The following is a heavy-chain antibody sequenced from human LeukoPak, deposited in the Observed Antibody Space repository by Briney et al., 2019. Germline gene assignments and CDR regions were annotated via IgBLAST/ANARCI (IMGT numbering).Heavy chain of an antibody. J-gene: IGHJ6*04. CDR3: AKVHGSGEFLYYYYYYGMDV. D-gene: IGHD3-10*01. Sequence: GRSLRLSCAASGFTFSSYGMHWVRQAPGKGLEWVAVISYDGSNKYYAGSVKGRFTISRDNSKNTLYLQMNSLRAEDTAVYYCAKVHGSGEFLYYYYYYGMDVWGKGTTVAVSS. V-gene: IGHV3-30*18. CDR2: ISYDGSNK. CDR1: GFTFSSYG.